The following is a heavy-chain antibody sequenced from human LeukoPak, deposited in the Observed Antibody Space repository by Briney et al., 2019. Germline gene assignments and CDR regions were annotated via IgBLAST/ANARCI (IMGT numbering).Heavy chain of an antibody. D-gene: IGHD3-10*01. CDR2: ISAYNGNT. CDR1: GYTFTSYG. CDR3: ARDLLLDYYGSGSYCPLDY. J-gene: IGHJ4*02. V-gene: IGHV1-18*01. Sequence: ASVKASCKASGYTFTSYGISWVRQAPGQGLEWMGWISAYNGNTNYAQKLQGRVTMTTDTSTSTAYMELRSLRSDDTAVYYCARDLLLDYYGSGSYCPLDYWGQGTLVTVSS.